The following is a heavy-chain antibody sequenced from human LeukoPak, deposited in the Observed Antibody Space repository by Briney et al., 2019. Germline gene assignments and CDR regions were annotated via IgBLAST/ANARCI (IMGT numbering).Heavy chain of an antibody. CDR2: ISYDGSNK. Sequence: GGSLRLSCAASGFTFSNYAMHWVRQAPGKGLEWVAVISYDGSNKYYADSVKGRFTISRDNSKNTLYLQMNSLRAEDTAVYYCARDMEPSTYSSGWYTRSGFDYWGQGTLVTVSS. CDR1: GFTFSNYA. V-gene: IGHV3-30*04. D-gene: IGHD6-19*01. J-gene: IGHJ4*02. CDR3: ARDMEPSTYSSGWYTRSGFDY.